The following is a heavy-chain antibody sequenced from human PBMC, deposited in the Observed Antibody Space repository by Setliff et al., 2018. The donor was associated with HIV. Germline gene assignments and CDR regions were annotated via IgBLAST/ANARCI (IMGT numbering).Heavy chain of an antibody. CDR3: STGWGLYDNRHTAAGYLQH. J-gene: IGHJ1*01. CDR2: FDPEDGER. D-gene: IGHD3-22*01. Sequence: ASVKVSCKVSGYTLSELSVHWVRQAPGKGLEWMGGFDPEDGERIYAQKFQDRVTLTEDTSSDTAYMEMSGLTSEDTAVYFCSTGWGLYDNRHTAAGYLQHCGQGTLVTVSS. CDR1: GYTLSELS. V-gene: IGHV1-24*01.